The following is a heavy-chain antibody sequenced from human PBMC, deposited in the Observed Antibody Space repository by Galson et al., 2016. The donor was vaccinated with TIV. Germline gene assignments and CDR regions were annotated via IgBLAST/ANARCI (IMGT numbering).Heavy chain of an antibody. CDR2: VYPRDSDA. J-gene: IGHJ3*01. CDR1: GYNFATYW. CDR3: ARRSDMTTITGGCDAYDV. V-gene: IGHV5-51*03. D-gene: IGHD5-24*01. Sequence: QSGAEVKKPGESLKISCKGSGYNFATYWIGWVRQMPGKGLEWMGKVYPRDSDARYSPSFKDQVTFSGDTSTNTAYLQWLNLRASDNGIYYCARRSDMTTITGGCDAYDVWGQGTMVTVSS.